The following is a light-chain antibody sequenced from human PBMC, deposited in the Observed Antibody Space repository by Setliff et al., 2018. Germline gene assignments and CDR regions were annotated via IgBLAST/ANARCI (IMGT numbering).Light chain of an antibody. CDR1: SSDVASYNY. J-gene: IGLJ1*01. CDR2: DVS. Sequence: QSALTQSASVSGSPGQSITISCTGTSSDVASYNYVSWYQQYPGKAPQLLIYDVSMRPSGVSDRFSGSKSGDTASLTISGLRAEDEADYYCSSYTSRSTEVFGTGTKVTVL. CDR3: SSYTSRSTEV. V-gene: IGLV2-14*01.